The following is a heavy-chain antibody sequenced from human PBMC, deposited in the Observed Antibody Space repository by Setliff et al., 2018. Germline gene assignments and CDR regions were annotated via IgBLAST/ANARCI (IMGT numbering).Heavy chain of an antibody. CDR3: ARGRNVAARLLDS. Sequence: SETLSLTCAAYGGTFSDYHWTWIRQSPEKGLEWIGEINHRGSTNYNPSLKSRVTISVDTSKNQFSLKVTSVTAADTSVYFCARGRNVAARLLDSWGQGTLVTVSS. J-gene: IGHJ4*02. CDR2: INHRGST. D-gene: IGHD6-6*01. CDR1: GGTFSDYH. V-gene: IGHV4-34*01.